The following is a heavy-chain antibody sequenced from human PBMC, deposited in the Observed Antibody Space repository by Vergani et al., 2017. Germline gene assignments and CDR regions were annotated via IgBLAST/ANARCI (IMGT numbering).Heavy chain of an antibody. J-gene: IGHJ4*02. CDR3: ARDFVDTAMVTIDY. D-gene: IGHD5-18*01. V-gene: IGHV3-53*01. CDR1: GFTVSSNY. CDR2: IYSGGST. Sequence: EVQLVESGGGLIQPGGSLRLSCAASGFTVSSNYMSWVRQAPGKGLEWVSVIYSGGSTYYADSVKGRFTISRDNSKNTLYLQMTSLRAEDTAVYYCARDFVDTAMVTIDYWGQGTLVTVSS.